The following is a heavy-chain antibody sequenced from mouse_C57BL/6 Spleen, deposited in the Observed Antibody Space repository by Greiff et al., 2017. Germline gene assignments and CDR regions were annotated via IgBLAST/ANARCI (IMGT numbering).Heavy chain of an antibody. J-gene: IGHJ2*01. CDR2: IYPRSGNT. CDR1: GYTFTTYG. Sequence: VQLQQSGAELARPGASVKLSCKASGYTFTTYGISWVKQRTGQGLEWIGEIYPRSGNTYYNEKFKGKDTLTADKSSSTAYMELRSLTSEDSAVYFGARGATVVATYHFDYWGQGTTLTVSS. V-gene: IGHV1-81*01. D-gene: IGHD1-1*01. CDR3: ARGATVVATYHFDY.